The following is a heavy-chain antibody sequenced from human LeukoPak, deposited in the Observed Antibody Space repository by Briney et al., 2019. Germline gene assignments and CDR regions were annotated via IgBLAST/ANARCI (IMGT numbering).Heavy chain of an antibody. J-gene: IGHJ4*02. Sequence: SETLSLTCAVSGGSISTSDFDWAWIRQPPGQGLEWIATVSSSGKSYYNPYLMSRVTISVDTSKNHFSLDVTSVTAADTGLFYCARFKGGTGFDYWGQGILVIVS. D-gene: IGHD1-26*01. CDR3: ARFKGGTGFDY. CDR1: GGSISTSDFD. V-gene: IGHV4-39*01. CDR2: VSSSGKS.